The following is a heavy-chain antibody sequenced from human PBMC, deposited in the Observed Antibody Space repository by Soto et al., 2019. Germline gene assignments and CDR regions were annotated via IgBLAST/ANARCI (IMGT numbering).Heavy chain of an antibody. J-gene: IGHJ6*01. D-gene: IGHD3-16*01. CDR3: ARAFGHYYYYGMDV. V-gene: IGHV4-34*01. CDR1: GGSFSGYY. Sequence: SETLSLTCAVYGGSFSGYYWSWIRQPPGKGLEWIGEINHSGSTNYNPSLKSRVTISVDTSKNQFSLKLSSVTAADTAVYYCARAFGHYYYYGMDVWG. CDR2: INHSGST.